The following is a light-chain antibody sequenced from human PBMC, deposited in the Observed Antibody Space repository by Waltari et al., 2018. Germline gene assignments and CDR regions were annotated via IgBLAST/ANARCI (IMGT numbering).Light chain of an antibody. Sequence: QSALTPPPSASGSPGQSVTTSCTGTSSDVAGYHYVPWYQHHPGKAPKFMIYEVSKRHSGVPDRFSGSKSGNTASLTVSGLQAEDEADYYCSSYAGSNTWVFGGGTKLTVL. CDR2: EVS. CDR3: SSYAGSNTWV. J-gene: IGLJ3*02. CDR1: SSDVAGYHY. V-gene: IGLV2-8*01.